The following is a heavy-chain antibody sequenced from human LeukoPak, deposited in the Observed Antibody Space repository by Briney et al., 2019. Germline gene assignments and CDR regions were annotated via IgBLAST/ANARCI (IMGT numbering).Heavy chain of an antibody. D-gene: IGHD3-3*01. V-gene: IGHV1-2*02. Sequence: GASVKVSCKASGYTFTDYYIHWVRQAPGRGLEWMGWIIPKNGGTHYAQKFQGRVTMTRDTSINTAYLEVTSLTSDDTAIYYCAKALSGSYFGDWGQGTLVTVSS. CDR1: GYTFTDYY. J-gene: IGHJ4*02. CDR2: IIPKNGGT. CDR3: AKALSGSYFGD.